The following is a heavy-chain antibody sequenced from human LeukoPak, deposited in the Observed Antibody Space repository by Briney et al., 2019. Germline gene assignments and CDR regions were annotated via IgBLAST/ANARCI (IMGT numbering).Heavy chain of an antibody. CDR1: GGTFSSYA. Sequence: GASVKVSCKASGGTFSSYAISRVRQAPGQGLEWMGGITPIFGTANYAQKFQGRVTITADESTSTAYMELSSLRSEDTAVYYCAREGRAGIQLWFVFDPWGQGTLVTVSS. D-gene: IGHD5-18*01. CDR3: AREGRAGIQLWFVFDP. V-gene: IGHV1-69*13. J-gene: IGHJ5*02. CDR2: ITPIFGTA.